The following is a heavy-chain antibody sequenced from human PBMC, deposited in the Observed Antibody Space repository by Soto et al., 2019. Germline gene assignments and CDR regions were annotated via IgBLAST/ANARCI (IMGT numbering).Heavy chain of an antibody. CDR2: IKSKTDGGTT. CDR3: TAGYMIVVVHAAFDI. Sequence: PGGSLRLSCAASGFTFSNAWMNWVRQAPGKGLEWVGRIKSKTDGGTTDYAAPVKGRFTISRDDSKNTLYLQMNSLKTEDTAVYYCTAGYMIVVVHAAFDIWGQGTMVTVSS. CDR1: GFTFSNAW. D-gene: IGHD3-22*01. V-gene: IGHV3-15*07. J-gene: IGHJ3*02.